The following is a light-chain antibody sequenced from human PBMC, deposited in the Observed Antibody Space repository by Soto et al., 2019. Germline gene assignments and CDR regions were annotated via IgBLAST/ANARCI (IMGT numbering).Light chain of an antibody. V-gene: IGKV1-27*01. CDR1: QGIRNF. CDR3: QTSSSVPV. Sequence: DIQMTQSPTSLSASVGDRVTITCQASQGIRNFVAWDQQKPGKAPKLLIYAASTLQSGVPSRFSGSGSVTDFTLTVTSLQPEDVATHSGQTSSSVPVFGPAT. J-gene: IGKJ3*01. CDR2: AAS.